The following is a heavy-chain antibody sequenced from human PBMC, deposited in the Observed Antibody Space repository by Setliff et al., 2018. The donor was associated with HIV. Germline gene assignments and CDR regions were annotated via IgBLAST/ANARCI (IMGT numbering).Heavy chain of an antibody. CDR1: GYSFTSYW. J-gene: IGHJ6*03. CDR2: ISPDDSDS. CDR3: ARQGEVTAVAPFNNFYMDV. D-gene: IGHD2-21*02. V-gene: IGHV5-51*01. Sequence: GESLKISCKGSGYSFTSYWIGWVRQMPGKGLEWMGIISPDDSDSRYSPSFQGQVTISADKSISTAYLQWSSLKASDTAMYYCARQGEVTAVAPFNNFYMDVWGKGTAVTVSS.